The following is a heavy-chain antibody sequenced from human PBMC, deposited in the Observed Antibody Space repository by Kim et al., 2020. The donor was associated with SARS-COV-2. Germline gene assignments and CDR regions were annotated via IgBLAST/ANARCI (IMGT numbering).Heavy chain of an antibody. V-gene: IGHV7-4-1*02. CDR2: INTNTGNP. J-gene: IGHJ4*02. Sequence: ASVKVSCKAFGYTFTSYAMNWVRQAPGQGLEWMGWINTNTGNPTYAQGFTGRFVFSFDTSVSTAYLQISSLKAEDTAVYYCARGGRITMVRGGPGDFEYWGQGTLVTVSS. D-gene: IGHD3-10*01. CDR1: GYTFTSYA. CDR3: ARGGRITMVRGGPGDFEY.